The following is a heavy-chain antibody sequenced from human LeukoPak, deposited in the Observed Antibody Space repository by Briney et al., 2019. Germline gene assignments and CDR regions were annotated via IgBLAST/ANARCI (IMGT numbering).Heavy chain of an antibody. D-gene: IGHD6-19*01. CDR2: ISYDGSNK. V-gene: IGHV3-30*18. J-gene: IGHJ4*02. CDR1: GFTFSSYG. CDR3: AKDGGIAVAGTFDY. Sequence: GGSLRLSCAASGFTFSSYGMHWVRQAPGKGLEWVAVISYDGSNKYYADSVKGRFTISRDNSKNTLYLQMYSLRAEDTAVYYCAKDGGIAVAGTFDYWGQGTLVTVSS.